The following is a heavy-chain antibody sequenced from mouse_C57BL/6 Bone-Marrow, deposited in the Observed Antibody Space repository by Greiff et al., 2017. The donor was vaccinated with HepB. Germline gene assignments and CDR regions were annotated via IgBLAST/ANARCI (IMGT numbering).Heavy chain of an antibody. Sequence: QVQLQQPGAELVKPGASVKLSCKASGYTFTSYWMHWVKQRPGQGLEWIGMIHPNSGSTNYNEKFKSKATLTVDKSSSRAYMQLSSLTSEDSAVYYCARSPFYYGSSYDYWGQGTTLTVSS. J-gene: IGHJ2*01. CDR1: GYTFTSYW. V-gene: IGHV1-64*01. D-gene: IGHD1-1*01. CDR3: ARSPFYYGSSYDY. CDR2: IHPNSGST.